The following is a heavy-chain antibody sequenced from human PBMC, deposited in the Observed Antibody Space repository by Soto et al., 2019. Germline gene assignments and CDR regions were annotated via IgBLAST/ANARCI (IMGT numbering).Heavy chain of an antibody. D-gene: IGHD3-10*01. CDR3: AKDQDLYCYGSGGFDY. Sequence: PGGSLRLSCAASGFTFSSYGMHWVRQAPGKGLEWVAVISYDGSNKYYADSVKGRFTISRDNSKNTLYLQMNSLRAEDTAVYYCAKDQDLYCYGSGGFDYWGQGTLVTVSS. J-gene: IGHJ4*02. CDR1: GFTFSSYG. CDR2: ISYDGSNK. V-gene: IGHV3-30*18.